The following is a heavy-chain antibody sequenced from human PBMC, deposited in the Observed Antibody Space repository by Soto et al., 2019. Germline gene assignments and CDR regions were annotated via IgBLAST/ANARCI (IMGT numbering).Heavy chain of an antibody. V-gene: IGHV1-69*06. CDR1: GGTFSSYA. J-gene: IGHJ1*01. D-gene: IGHD4-17*01. CDR2: IIPIFGTA. CDR3: ASSVFPNCGDYEAIDFQH. Sequence: QVQLVQSGAEVKKPGSSVKVSCKASGGTFSSYAISWVRQAPGQGLEWMGGIIPIFGTANYAQKFQGRVTITADKSTSTAYMELSSLRSEDTAVYYCASSVFPNCGDYEAIDFQHWGQGTLVTVSS.